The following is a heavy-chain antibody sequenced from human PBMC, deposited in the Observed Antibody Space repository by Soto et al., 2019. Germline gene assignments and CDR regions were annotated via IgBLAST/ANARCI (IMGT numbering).Heavy chain of an antibody. V-gene: IGHV1-18*01. CDR1: GYTFTSYG. J-gene: IGHJ4*02. D-gene: IGHD2-8*01. CDR3: ARDTRIPVSSSTYYFDY. CDR2: NSAYNGNT. Sequence: QVQLVQSGAEVKKPGASVKVSCKASGYTFTSYGISRVRQAPGQGLEWMGWNSAYNGNTNYAQKLQGRVTMTTDTSTSTAYMELRSLRSDDTAVYYCARDTRIPVSSSTYYFDYWGQGTLVTVSS.